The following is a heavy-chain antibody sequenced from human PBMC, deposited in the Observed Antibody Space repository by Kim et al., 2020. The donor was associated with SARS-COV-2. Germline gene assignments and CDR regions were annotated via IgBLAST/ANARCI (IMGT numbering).Heavy chain of an antibody. V-gene: IGHV3-48*03. CDR1: GFTFSSYE. Sequence: GGSLRLSCAASGFTFSSYEMNWVRQAPGKGLEWVSYISSSGSTIYYADSVKGRFTISRDNAKNSLYLQMNSLRAEDTAVYYCARDGGYCSSTSCSTIWGETDYYYYGMDVWGQGTTVTVSS. CDR2: ISSSGSTI. D-gene: IGHD2-2*01. CDR3: ARDGGYCSSTSCSTIWGETDYYYYGMDV. J-gene: IGHJ6*02.